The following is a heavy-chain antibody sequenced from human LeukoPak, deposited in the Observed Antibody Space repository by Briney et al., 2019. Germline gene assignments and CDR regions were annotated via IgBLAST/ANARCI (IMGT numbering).Heavy chain of an antibody. Sequence: ASVKVSCKVSGYTLTELSMHWVRQAPGKGLEWMGGFDPEDGETIYAQKFQCRVTMTEDTSTDTAYMELSSLRSEDTAVYYCATDPGGYSYGFEADYWGQGTLVTVSS. CDR1: GYTLTELS. J-gene: IGHJ4*02. D-gene: IGHD5-18*01. V-gene: IGHV1-24*01. CDR3: ATDPGGYSYGFEADY. CDR2: FDPEDGET.